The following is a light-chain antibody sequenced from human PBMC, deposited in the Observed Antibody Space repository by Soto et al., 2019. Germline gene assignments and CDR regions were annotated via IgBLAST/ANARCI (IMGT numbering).Light chain of an antibody. CDR3: QSYDSSLSAYYV. CDR1: SSNIGAGYD. J-gene: IGLJ1*01. CDR2: GNS. V-gene: IGLV1-40*01. Sequence: VLTQPPSVSGAPGQRVTISCTGSSSNIGAGYDVHWYQQLPGTAPKLLIYGNSNRPSGVPDRFSGSKSGTSASLAITGLQAEDEADYYCQSYDSSLSAYYVFGTGTKVTVL.